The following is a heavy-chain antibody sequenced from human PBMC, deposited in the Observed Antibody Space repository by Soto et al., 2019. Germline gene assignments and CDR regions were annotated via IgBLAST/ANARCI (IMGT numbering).Heavy chain of an antibody. J-gene: IGHJ4*02. CDR2: IKSKTDGGTT. V-gene: IGHV3-15*07. CDR3: ILGGTLRIDY. D-gene: IGHD1-1*01. Sequence: GGSLRLSCVASGFTFTDAWMNWVRQAPGKGLEWVGRIKSKTDGGTTDYAAPVKGRFTVSRDDSKNALYLQMISLKTEDTAIYYCILGGTLRIDYWGQGTLVTVSS. CDR1: GFTFTDAW.